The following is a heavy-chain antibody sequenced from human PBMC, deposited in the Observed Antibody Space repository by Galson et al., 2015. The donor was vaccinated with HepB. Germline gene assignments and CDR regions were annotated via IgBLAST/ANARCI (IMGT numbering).Heavy chain of an antibody. D-gene: IGHD4-17*01. V-gene: IGHV1-46*01. Sequence: SVKVSCKASGGTFSTYAISWVRQAPGQGLEWMGIINPSGGSTSYAQKFQGRVTMTRDTSTSTVYMELSSLRSEDTAVYYCARDFADYGDYGSGAVGNYWGQGTLVTVSS. CDR1: GGTFSTYA. J-gene: IGHJ4*02. CDR2: INPSGGST. CDR3: ARDFADYGDYGSGAVGNY.